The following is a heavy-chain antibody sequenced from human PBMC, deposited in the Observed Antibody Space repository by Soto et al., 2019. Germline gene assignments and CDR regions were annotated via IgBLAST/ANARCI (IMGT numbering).Heavy chain of an antibody. D-gene: IGHD3-3*01. CDR2: IIPIFGTA. Sequence: SVKVSCKASGGTFSSYAISWVRQAPGQGLEWMGGIIPIFGTANYAQKFQGRVTITADESTSTAYMELSSLRSEDTAVYYCARSGTAGLVYDFWSGYFMDVWGQGTTVTRLL. CDR1: GGTFSSYA. J-gene: IGHJ6*02. V-gene: IGHV1-69*13. CDR3: ARSGTAGLVYDFWSGYFMDV.